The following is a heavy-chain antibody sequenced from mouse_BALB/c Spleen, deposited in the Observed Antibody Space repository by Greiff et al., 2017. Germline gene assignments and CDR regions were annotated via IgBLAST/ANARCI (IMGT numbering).Heavy chain of an antibody. D-gene: IGHD4-1*01. V-gene: IGHV5-4*02. CDR3: TRDNWDY. Sequence: EVQRVESGGGLVKPGGSLKLSCAASGFTFSDYYMYWVRQTPEKRLEWVATISDGGSYTYYPDSVKGRFTISRDNAKNTLYLQMSSLKSEDTAMYYCTRDNWDYWGQGTTLTVSS. CDR2: ISDGGSYT. CDR1: GFTFSDYY. J-gene: IGHJ2*01.